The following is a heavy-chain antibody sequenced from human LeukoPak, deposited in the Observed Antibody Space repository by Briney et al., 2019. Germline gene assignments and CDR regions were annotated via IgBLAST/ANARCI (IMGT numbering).Heavy chain of an antibody. Sequence: SETLSLTCTVSGGSISSYYLSWIRQPAGKGLEWIGRIYTSGSTNYNPSLKSRVTMSVDTSKNQFSLKLSSVTAADTAVYYCARGSYTGYDSHGFVSWGQGTMVTVSS. CDR3: ARGSYTGYDSHGFVS. J-gene: IGHJ3*02. V-gene: IGHV4-4*07. D-gene: IGHD5-12*01. CDR1: GGSISSYY. CDR2: IYTSGST.